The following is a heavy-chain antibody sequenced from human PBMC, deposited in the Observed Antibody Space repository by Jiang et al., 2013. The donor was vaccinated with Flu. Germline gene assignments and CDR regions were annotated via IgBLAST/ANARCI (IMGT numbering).Heavy chain of an antibody. CDR2: IIPILGIA. V-gene: IGHV1-69*04. CDR1: GGTFSSYA. CDR3: AVQAYDYYDSSGPDY. Sequence: PGSSVKASCKASGGTFSSYAISWVRQAPGQGLEWMGRIIPILGIANYAQKFQGRVTITADKSTSTAYMELSSLRSEDTAVYYCAVQAYDYYDSSGPDYWGQGTLVTVSS. D-gene: IGHD3-22*01. J-gene: IGHJ4*02.